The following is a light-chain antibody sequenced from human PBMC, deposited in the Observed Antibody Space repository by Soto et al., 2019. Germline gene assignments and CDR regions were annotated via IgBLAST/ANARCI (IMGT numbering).Light chain of an antibody. CDR2: STN. J-gene: IGLJ3*02. CDR1: SGSVSTGYY. V-gene: IGLV8-61*01. CDR3: ALYMGSGIWL. Sequence: QTVVTQEPSFSVSPGRTVTITCGLSSGSVSTGYYPSWYQQTPGQAPRTLIYSTNTRPSGVPDRFSGSILGNKASLTITGAQADDEADYYCALYMGSGIWLFGGGTKLTVL.